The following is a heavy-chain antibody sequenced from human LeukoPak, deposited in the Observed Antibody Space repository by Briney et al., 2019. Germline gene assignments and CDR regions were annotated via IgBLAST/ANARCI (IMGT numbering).Heavy chain of an antibody. J-gene: IGHJ4*02. CDR3: ATVKRDCSGGTCYSYDY. CDR1: RFTFNTYA. CDR2: ISSNGDIT. Sequence: GGSLRISCVASRFTFNTYAANWVRQAPGKGLEWVSAISSNGDITYYADSVRGRFTISRDNPKNTVFLQMNSLRADDTAVYYCATVKRDCSGGTCYSYDYWGQGTLVTVSS. V-gene: IGHV3-23*01. D-gene: IGHD2-15*01.